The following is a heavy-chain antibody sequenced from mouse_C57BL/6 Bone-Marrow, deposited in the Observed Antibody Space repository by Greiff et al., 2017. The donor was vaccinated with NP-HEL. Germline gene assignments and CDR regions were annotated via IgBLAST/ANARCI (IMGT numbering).Heavy chain of an antibody. CDR2: IRLKSDNYAT. V-gene: IGHV6-3*01. D-gene: IGHD2-4*01. CDR3: TGDDYDYAWFAY. CDR1: GFTFSNYW. Sequence: EVKLVESGGGLVQPGGSMKLSCVASGFTFSNYWMNWVRQSPEKGLEWVAQIRLKSDNYATHYAESVKGRFTISRDDSKSSVYLQMNNLRAEDTGIYYCTGDDYDYAWFAYWGQGTLVTVSA. J-gene: IGHJ3*01.